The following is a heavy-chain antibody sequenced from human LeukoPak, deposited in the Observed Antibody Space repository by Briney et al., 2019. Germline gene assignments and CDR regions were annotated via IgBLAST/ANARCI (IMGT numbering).Heavy chain of an antibody. D-gene: IGHD3-22*01. V-gene: IGHV3-53*01. CDR3: AGYYYDSSPPR. CDR2: IYSGGST. CDR1: GFTVSSNY. J-gene: IGHJ4*02. Sequence: GGSLRLSCAASGFTVSSNYMSWVRQAPGKGLVWVSVIYSGGSTYYADSVKGRFTISRDNSKNTLYLQMNSQRAEDTAVYYCAGYYYDSSPPRWGQGTLVTVSS.